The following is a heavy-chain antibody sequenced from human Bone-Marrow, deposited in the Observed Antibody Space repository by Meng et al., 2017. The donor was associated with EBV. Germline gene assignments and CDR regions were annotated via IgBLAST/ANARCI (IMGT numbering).Heavy chain of an antibody. V-gene: IGHV3-23*01. Sequence: ARVQVSGGGFGPPGGSLGLSCAASGFTFSSYSMSWVRQAPGKGLEWVSAISGSGGSTYYADSVKGRFPISRDNSKNTLYLQMNSLRVEDTAVYYCAKIGGVGADWFDHWGQGTLVTVSS. CDR2: ISGSGGST. D-gene: IGHD3-3*01. CDR1: GFTFSSYS. CDR3: AKIGGVGADWFDH. J-gene: IGHJ5*02.